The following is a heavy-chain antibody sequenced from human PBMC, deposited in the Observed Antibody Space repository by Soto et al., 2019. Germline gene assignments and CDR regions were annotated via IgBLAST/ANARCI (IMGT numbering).Heavy chain of an antibody. Sequence: GGYLRLCCAASGVTFSSYAMHWVRQAPGKGLEWVAVISYDGSNKYYADSVKGRFTISKDNSKNTLYLQMNSLRAEDTAVFYCARGPSTLTRSHYWGQGTLVTVSS. CDR2: ISYDGSNK. J-gene: IGHJ4*02. V-gene: IGHV3-30-3*01. D-gene: IGHD2-15*01. CDR3: ARGPSTLTRSHY. CDR1: GVTFSSYA.